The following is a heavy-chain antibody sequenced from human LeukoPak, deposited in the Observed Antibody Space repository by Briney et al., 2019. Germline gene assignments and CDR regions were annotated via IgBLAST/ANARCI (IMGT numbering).Heavy chain of an antibody. CDR1: GFPFSTYG. Sequence: GRSLRLSCAASGFPFSTYGMHWVRQAPGKGLEWVAVISSDPTNKYYPPSVKRRFTISIHNSKNPLYLQINRLIAEDTAVYYCARTYSSFDYWGQGTLVTVSS. V-gene: IGHV3-30*03. CDR3: ARTYSSFDY. CDR2: ISSDPTNK. D-gene: IGHD6-19*01. J-gene: IGHJ4*02.